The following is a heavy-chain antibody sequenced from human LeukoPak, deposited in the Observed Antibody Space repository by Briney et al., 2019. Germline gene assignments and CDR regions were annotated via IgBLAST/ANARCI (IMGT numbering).Heavy chain of an antibody. CDR3: ARGQDLSSGWPGTIDY. CDR1: GYTFTSYA. V-gene: IGHV7-4-1*02. Sequence: ASVKVSCKASGYTFTSYAMNWVRQAPGQGLEWMGWINTNTGNPTYAQGFTERFVFSLDTSVSTAYLQISSLKAEDTAVYYCARGQDLSSGWPGTIDYWGQGTLVTVSS. J-gene: IGHJ4*02. CDR2: INTNTGNP. D-gene: IGHD6-19*01.